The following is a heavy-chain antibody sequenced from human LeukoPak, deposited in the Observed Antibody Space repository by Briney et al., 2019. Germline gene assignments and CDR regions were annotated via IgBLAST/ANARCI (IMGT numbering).Heavy chain of an antibody. V-gene: IGHV7-4-1*02. Sequence: ASVKVSCKASGYTFTSYAMNWVRQAPGQGLEWMGWINTNTGNPTYAQGFTGRFVFSLDTSVSTAYLQISSLEAEDTAVYYCARTMRPGSSWYAGWSDPWGQGTLVTVSS. CDR1: GYTFTSYA. CDR2: INTNTGNP. J-gene: IGHJ5*02. CDR3: ARTMRPGSSWYAGWSDP. D-gene: IGHD6-13*01.